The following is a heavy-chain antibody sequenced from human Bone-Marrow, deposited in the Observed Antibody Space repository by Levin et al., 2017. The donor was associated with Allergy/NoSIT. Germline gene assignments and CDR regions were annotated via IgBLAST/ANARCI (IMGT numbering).Heavy chain of an antibody. CDR2: IKEDGSQK. Sequence: ETLSLTCAASGFTFSSNWMSWVRQASGKGLEWVASIKEDGSQKNYVDSVKGRFNISRDNVKNSLYLQMNSLRAEDTALYYCAAAHYWGQGTLVTVSS. CDR3: AAAHY. J-gene: IGHJ4*02. CDR1: GFTFSSNW. V-gene: IGHV3-7*01. D-gene: IGHD6-13*01.